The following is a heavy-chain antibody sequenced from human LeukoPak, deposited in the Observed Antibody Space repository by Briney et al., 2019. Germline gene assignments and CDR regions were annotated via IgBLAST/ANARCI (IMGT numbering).Heavy chain of an antibody. CDR3: ARAWDCSSTSCSFDY. J-gene: IGHJ4*02. CDR1: GFTFSSYS. D-gene: IGHD2-2*01. Sequence: GGSLRLYCAASGFTFSSYSMNWVRQAPGKGLEWVSSISSSSSYIYYADSVKGRFTISRDNAKNSLYLQMNSLRAEDTALYYCARAWDCSSTSCSFDYWGQGTLVTVSS. V-gene: IGHV3-21*04. CDR2: ISSSSSYI.